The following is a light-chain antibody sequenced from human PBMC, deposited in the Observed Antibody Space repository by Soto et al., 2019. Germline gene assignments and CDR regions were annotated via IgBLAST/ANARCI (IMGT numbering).Light chain of an antibody. Sequence: SALTQPASVSGSPGQSITISCTGTSSDVGGYNYVSWYQQHPGKAPKVMIYEVSNRPSGVSNRFSGSKSGNSASLTISGLQAEDEADYYCSSYTSSGTSAFGTGTKLTVL. V-gene: IGLV2-14*01. CDR1: SSDVGGYNY. CDR3: SSYTSSGTSA. CDR2: EVS. J-gene: IGLJ1*01.